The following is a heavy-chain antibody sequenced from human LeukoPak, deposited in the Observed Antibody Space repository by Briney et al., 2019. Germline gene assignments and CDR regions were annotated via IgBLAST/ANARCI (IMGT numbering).Heavy chain of an antibody. CDR3: AKRGVVIRVILVGFHKEAYYFDS. Sequence: GGSLRLSCAVSGITLSNYGMSWVRQAPGKGLEWVAGISDRGSRTNYADSVKGRFTISTNHPENTLYLQMNSLRAEDTAVYFCAKRGVVIRVILVGFHKEAYYFDSWGQGALVTVSS. V-gene: IGHV3-23*01. CDR1: GITLSNYG. CDR2: ISDRGSRT. D-gene: IGHD3-22*01. J-gene: IGHJ4*02.